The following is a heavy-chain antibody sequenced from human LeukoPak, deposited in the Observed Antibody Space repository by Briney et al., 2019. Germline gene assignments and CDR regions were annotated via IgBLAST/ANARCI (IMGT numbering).Heavy chain of an antibody. CDR2: IVVGSGNT. Sequence: SVTLSCKASGFTFTSSAVQWVRQARGQRLEWIGWIVVGSGNTNYAQKFQERVTITRDMSTSTAYMELSSLRSEDTAVYYCAADHYDILTGFMWEWGQGTMVTVSS. CDR3: AADHYDILTGFMWE. V-gene: IGHV1-58*01. J-gene: IGHJ4*02. CDR1: GFTFTSSA. D-gene: IGHD3-9*01.